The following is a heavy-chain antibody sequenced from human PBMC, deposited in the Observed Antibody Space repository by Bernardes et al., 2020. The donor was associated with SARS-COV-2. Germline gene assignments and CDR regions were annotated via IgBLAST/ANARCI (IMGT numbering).Heavy chain of an antibody. V-gene: IGHV3-11*05. CDR2: ISNSGSST. D-gene: IGHD6-6*01. Sequence: GGSLRLSCAASGFTFSDYYMSWIRQAPGKGLEWVSYISNSGSSTNYADSVKGRFTISRDNAKNSLYLQMNSLRAEDTAVYYCSRVGGVDPREQLVLFGRAFDIWGQGTMVTVSS. CDR1: GFTFSDYY. CDR3: SRVGGVDPREQLVLFGRAFDI. J-gene: IGHJ3*02.